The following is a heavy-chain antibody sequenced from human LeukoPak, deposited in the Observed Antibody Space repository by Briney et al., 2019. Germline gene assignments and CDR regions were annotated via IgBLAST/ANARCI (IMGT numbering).Heavy chain of an antibody. D-gene: IGHD3-16*01. Sequence: PGGSLRLSCAASGFTFSSYAMSWVRQAPGKGLEWVSTIGGTGVRTYYADSVKGRFTISRDNSKNTLYPQINSLRAEDTAVYFCAKDRLGGPYFFHYWGQGTLVTVSS. CDR1: GFTFSSYA. J-gene: IGHJ4*02. CDR2: IGGTGVRT. V-gene: IGHV3-23*01. CDR3: AKDRLGGPYFFHY.